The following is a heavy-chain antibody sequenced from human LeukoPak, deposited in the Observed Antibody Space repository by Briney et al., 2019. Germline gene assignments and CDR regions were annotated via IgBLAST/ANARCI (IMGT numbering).Heavy chain of an antibody. Sequence: SETLSLTCTVSGGSISSGSYYWSWIRQPAGKGLEWIGRIYTSGSTNYNPSLKSRVTISLDTSKNQFSLKLSSVTAADTAVYYCARDLRYFSLWGQGTLVTVSS. CDR1: GGSISSGSYY. CDR2: IYTSGST. J-gene: IGHJ4*02. CDR3: ARDLRYFSL. V-gene: IGHV4-61*02. D-gene: IGHD3-9*01.